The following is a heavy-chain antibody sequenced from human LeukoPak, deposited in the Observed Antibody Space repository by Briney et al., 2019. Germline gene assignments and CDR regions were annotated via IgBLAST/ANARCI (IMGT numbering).Heavy chain of an antibody. CDR2: IYYSGST. CDR1: GGSISSYY. J-gene: IGHJ6*02. Sequence: SETLSLTCTVSGGSISSYYWSWIRQPPGKGLEWIGYIYYSGSTNYNPSLKSRVTISVDTSKNQFSLKLSSVTAADTAVYYCARSLAYYDYVWGSYRYYYGMDVWGQGTTVTVS. V-gene: IGHV4-59*01. D-gene: IGHD3-16*02. CDR3: ARSLAYYDYVWGSYRYYYGMDV.